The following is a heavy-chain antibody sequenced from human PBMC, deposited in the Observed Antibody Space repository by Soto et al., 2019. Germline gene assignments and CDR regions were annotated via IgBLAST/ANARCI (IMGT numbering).Heavy chain of an antibody. Sequence: EVQLLESGGGLVQPGGSLRLSCAASGFTFGSFGMSWVRQAPGKGLEWVSAISATAGSTYYANSVKGRFTFSRDNSKNTLYLQMNSLRADDTAVYYCAKDRGFSYGYGFHYWGQGTLVTVSS. CDR2: ISATAGST. D-gene: IGHD5-18*01. CDR1: GFTFGSFG. J-gene: IGHJ4*02. V-gene: IGHV3-23*01. CDR3: AKDRGFSYGYGFHY.